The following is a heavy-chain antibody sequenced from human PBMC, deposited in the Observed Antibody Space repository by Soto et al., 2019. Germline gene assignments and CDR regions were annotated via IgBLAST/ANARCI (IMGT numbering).Heavy chain of an antibody. J-gene: IGHJ6*02. V-gene: IGHV4-34*01. CDR3: ARGGYCSSTSCYEGYYYYGMDV. CDR1: GGSFSGYY. CDR2: INHSGRT. Sequence: QVQLQQWGAGLLKPSETLSLTCAVYGGSFSGYYWSWIRQPPGKGLEWSGEINHSGRTNYNPALKNRVTISVDTSKNQFSLKLSSVTAADTAVYYCARGGYCSSTSCYEGYYYYGMDVWGQGTTVTVSS. D-gene: IGHD2-2*01.